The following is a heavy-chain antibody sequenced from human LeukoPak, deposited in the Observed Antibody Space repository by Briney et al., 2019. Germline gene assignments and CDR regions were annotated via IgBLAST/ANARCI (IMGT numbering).Heavy chain of an antibody. V-gene: IGHV3-20*04. CDR3: ARDSHTYYYGSGSYVAFDI. D-gene: IGHD3-10*01. Sequence: PGGSLRLSCAASGFTFDDYGMSWVRQAPGKGLEWVSGINWNGGSTGYADSVKGRFTISRDNATNSLYLQMNSLRAEDTALYYCARDSHTYYYGSGSYVAFDIWGQGTMVTVSS. CDR2: INWNGGST. CDR1: GFTFDDYG. J-gene: IGHJ3*02.